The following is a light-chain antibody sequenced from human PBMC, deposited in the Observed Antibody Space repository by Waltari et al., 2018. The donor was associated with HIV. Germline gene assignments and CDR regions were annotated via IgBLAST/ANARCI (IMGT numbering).Light chain of an antibody. Sequence: SALTQPASVSGSPGQSHTLPCTGTSSDIGGYDHVCWYQQHPGRAPKLKIYDVRNRPSGVSDRFSGSKSGNTASLTISGLQTEDEADYYCSSFTSGTTWVFGGGTKVTVL. V-gene: IGLV2-14*03. CDR1: SSDIGGYDH. CDR2: DVR. CDR3: SSFTSGTTWV. J-gene: IGLJ3*02.